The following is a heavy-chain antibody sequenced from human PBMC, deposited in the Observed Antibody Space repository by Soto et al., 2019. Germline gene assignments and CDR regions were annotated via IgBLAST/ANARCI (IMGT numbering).Heavy chain of an antibody. Sequence: EVQLVESGGGLIQPGGSLRLSCAVSGFTVSNNYMSWVRQAPGKGLEGVSVIYSGGYTAYGDSVKGRFTISRDNSKNTPFLQTTTRGAGAPALFSWATQPGGGGYWGQGTLVTVSS. J-gene: IGHJ4*02. D-gene: IGHD2-2*01. V-gene: IGHV3-53*01. CDR3: ATQPGGGGY. CDR1: GFTVSNNY. CDR2: IYSGGYT.